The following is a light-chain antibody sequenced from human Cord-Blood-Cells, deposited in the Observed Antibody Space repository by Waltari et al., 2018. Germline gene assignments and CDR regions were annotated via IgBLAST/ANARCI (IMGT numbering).Light chain of an antibody. J-gene: IGLJ3*02. CDR2: EVS. Sequence: QSALTQPPSASGSPGQSVTISCTGTSSDVGGYNYISWYQQHPGKAPTLSIYEVSKRPSGVPDRFSGSKSGNTASLTVPGLQAEDEADYYCSSYAGSNNLVFGGGTKLTVL. CDR3: SSYAGSNNLV. V-gene: IGLV2-8*01. CDR1: SSDVGGYNY.